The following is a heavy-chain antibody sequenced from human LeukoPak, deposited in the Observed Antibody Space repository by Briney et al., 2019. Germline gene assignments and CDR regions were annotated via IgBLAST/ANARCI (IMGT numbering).Heavy chain of an antibody. Sequence: SQTLSLTCTVSGGSISSGDYYWSWIRQPPGKGLERIGYIYYSGSTYYNPSLKSRVTISVDTSKNQFSLKLSSVTAADTAVYYCATSGYDLRSFDYWGQGTLVTVSS. CDR3: ATSGYDLRSFDY. J-gene: IGHJ4*02. D-gene: IGHD5-12*01. CDR2: IYYSGST. CDR1: GGSISSGDYY. V-gene: IGHV4-30-4*01.